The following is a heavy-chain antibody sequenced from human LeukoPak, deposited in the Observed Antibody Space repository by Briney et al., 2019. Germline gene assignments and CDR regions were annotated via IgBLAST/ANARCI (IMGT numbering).Heavy chain of an antibody. CDR2: IYNSGSTGST. CDR1: GGSITTYY. J-gene: IGHJ4*02. V-gene: IGHV4-59*01. D-gene: IGHD3/OR15-3a*01. Sequence: PSEALSLTCTVSGGSITTYYWSWIRQPPGKGLEWIGYIYNSGSTGSTNSSPSLKSRVTVSVDTSKSQFSLRLNSVTAADTAVYYCARGRGPATMAWTFDSWGPGTLVTVSS. CDR3: ARGRGPATMAWTFDS.